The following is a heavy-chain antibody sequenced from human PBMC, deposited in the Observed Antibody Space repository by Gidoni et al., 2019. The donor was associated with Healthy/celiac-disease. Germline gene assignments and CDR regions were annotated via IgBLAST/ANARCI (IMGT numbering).Heavy chain of an antibody. D-gene: IGHD6-13*01. J-gene: IGHJ4*02. CDR1: GFTFSSYG. CDR2: ISYDGSNK. CDR3: AKDLGYSSSWGTDY. V-gene: IGHV3-30*18. Sequence: QVQLVESGGGVVQPGRSLRLSCAASGFTFSSYGMHWVRQAPGKGLEWVAVISYDGSNKYYADSVKGRFTISRDNSKNTLYLQMNSLRAEDTAVYYCAKDLGYSSSWGTDYWGQGTLVTVSS.